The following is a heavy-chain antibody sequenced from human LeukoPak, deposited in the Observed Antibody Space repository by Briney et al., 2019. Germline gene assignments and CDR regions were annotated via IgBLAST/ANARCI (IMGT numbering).Heavy chain of an antibody. CDR2: VNHSGST. CDR3: ARVLSIVVVPGATFWFDP. CDR1: GGSFSGYY. D-gene: IGHD2-2*01. J-gene: IGHJ5*02. V-gene: IGHV4-34*01. Sequence: SETPSPTCTVYGGSFSGYYWSLIRQPPRPRLPSIGDVNHSGSTNYNPSLKSRVTISVDTSKNQFSLKLSSVTAADTAVYHCARVLSIVVVPGATFWFDPWGQGTLVTVSS.